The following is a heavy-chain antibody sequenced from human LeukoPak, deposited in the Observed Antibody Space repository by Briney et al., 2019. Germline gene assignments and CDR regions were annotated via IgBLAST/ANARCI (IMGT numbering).Heavy chain of an antibody. CDR2: ISAYNGNT. D-gene: IGHD3-9*01. CDR1: GGTFSSSA. V-gene: IGHV1-18*01. J-gene: IGHJ4*02. Sequence: ASVKVSCKASGGTFSSSAIDWVRQAPGQGLEWMGWISAYNGNTNYAQKLQGRVTMTTDTSTSTAYMELRSLRSDDTAVYYCARGVGSQYGPYDILTGYSPDYWGQGTLVTVSS. CDR3: ARGVGSQYGPYDILTGYSPDY.